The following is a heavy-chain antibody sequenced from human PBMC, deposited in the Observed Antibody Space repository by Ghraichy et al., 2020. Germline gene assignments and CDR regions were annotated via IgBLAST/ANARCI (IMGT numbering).Heavy chain of an antibody. V-gene: IGHV3-33*01. D-gene: IGHD6-13*01. CDR1: GFTFSSYG. Sequence: SLNISCAASGFTFSSYGMHWVRQAPGKGLEWVAVIWYDGSNKYYADSVKGRFIISRDNSKNTLYLQMNSLRAEDTAVYYCARTRSGSSWYVFDYWGQGTLVTVSS. CDR2: IWYDGSNK. CDR3: ARTRSGSSWYVFDY. J-gene: IGHJ4*02.